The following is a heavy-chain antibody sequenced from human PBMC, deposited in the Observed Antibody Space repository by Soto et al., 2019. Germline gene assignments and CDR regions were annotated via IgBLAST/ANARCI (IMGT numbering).Heavy chain of an antibody. CDR2: IYSSGTT. CDR1: VISIDSYY. J-gene: IGHJ5*02. CDR3: VRDVGGSGWFAP. V-gene: IGHV4-4*07. Sequence: PSETLTLTCTVSVISIDSYYCSWIRQSAGKGLEWIGRIYSSGTTNYNPSLKSRVTMSVDMSKSQFSLNVRSVTAADTAFYYCVRDVGGSGWFAPWGQGTLVTVSS.